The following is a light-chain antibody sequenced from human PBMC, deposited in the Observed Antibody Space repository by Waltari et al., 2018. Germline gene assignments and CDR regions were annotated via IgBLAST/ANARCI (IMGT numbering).Light chain of an antibody. J-gene: IGKJ1*01. CDR2: GSS. Sequence: EIVMKQSPATLSVSQGERATLSCRARQSVSRNLAWYQQKPGQAPRLRIYGSSTRATGIPARFSGSGSGTEFTLTISGLQSEDSAVYYCQQYNDWPRTFGLGTRVEIE. CDR3: QQYNDWPRT. CDR1: QSVSRN. V-gene: IGKV3-15*01.